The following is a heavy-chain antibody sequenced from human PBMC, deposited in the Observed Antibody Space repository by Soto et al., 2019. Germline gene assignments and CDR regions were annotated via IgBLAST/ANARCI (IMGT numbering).Heavy chain of an antibody. CDR2: IYYSGST. Sequence: PLSLTCTFSGGSISSGGYYWSWIRQHPGKGLEWIGYIYYSGSTYYNPSLKSRVTISVDTSKNQFSLKLSSVTAADTAVYYCAREKLELRPIAAAGTGPLYYYYGMDVWGQGTTVTVSS. J-gene: IGHJ6*02. V-gene: IGHV4-31*03. CDR3: AREKLELRPIAAAGTGPLYYYYGMDV. CDR1: GGSISSGGYY. D-gene: IGHD6-13*01.